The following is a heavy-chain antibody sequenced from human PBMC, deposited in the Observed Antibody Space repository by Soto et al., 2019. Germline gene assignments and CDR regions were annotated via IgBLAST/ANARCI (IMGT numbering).Heavy chain of an antibody. CDR1: GFTCSSYD. CDR3: ARDKTTVTTSGMDV. Sequence: GGSLRLSCAASGFTCSSYDMHWVRQATGKGLEWVSAIGTAGDTYYPGSVKGRFTISRENAKNSLYLQMNSLRAEDTAVYYCARDKTTVTTSGMDVWGQGTTVTVSS. D-gene: IGHD4-4*01. CDR2: IGTAGDT. V-gene: IGHV3-13*01. J-gene: IGHJ6*02.